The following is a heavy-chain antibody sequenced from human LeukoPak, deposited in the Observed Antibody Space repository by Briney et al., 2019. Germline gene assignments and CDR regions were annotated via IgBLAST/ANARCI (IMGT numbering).Heavy chain of an antibody. CDR3: AKTFLTAYDTYFYYYGLDV. J-gene: IGHJ6*02. Sequence: ASVKVSCKASGGTFSSYAISWVRQAPGQGLEWMGGIIPIFGTANYAQKFQGRVTITADESTSTAYMGLSSLGSEDTAVYYCAKTFLTAYDTYFYYYGLDVWGQGTPVTVSS. D-gene: IGHD3-9*01. V-gene: IGHV1-69*13. CDR2: IIPIFGTA. CDR1: GGTFSSYA.